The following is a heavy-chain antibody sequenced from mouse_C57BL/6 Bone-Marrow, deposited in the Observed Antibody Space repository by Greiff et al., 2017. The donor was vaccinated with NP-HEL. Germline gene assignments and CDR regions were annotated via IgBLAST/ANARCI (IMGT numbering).Heavy chain of an antibody. CDR2: IYPRSGNT. J-gene: IGHJ3*01. CDR3: ARHFYGSSRGFAY. CDR1: GYTFTSYG. V-gene: IGHV1-81*01. D-gene: IGHD1-1*01. Sequence: QVQLQQSGAELARPGASVKLSCKASGYTFTSYGISWVKQRTGQGLEWIGEIYPRSGNTYYNEKFKGKATLTADKSSSTAYMELRSLTSEDSAVYFCARHFYGSSRGFAYWGQGTLVTVSA.